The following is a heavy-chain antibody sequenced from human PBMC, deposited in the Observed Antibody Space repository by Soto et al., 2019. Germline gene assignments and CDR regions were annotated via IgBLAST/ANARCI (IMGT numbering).Heavy chain of an antibody. CDR1: GYTFTSYS. Sequence: ASVKVSCKASGYTFTSYSMHWVRQAPGQRLEWMAWINAAKGDTYYSQKVQGRVTITRDTSASTAYMELSSLRSEDTAVYYCARGTCSGGSCYSFHFDYWGQGTLVTVSS. D-gene: IGHD2-15*01. J-gene: IGHJ4*02. CDR2: INAAKGDT. CDR3: ARGTCSGGSCYSFHFDY. V-gene: IGHV1-3*01.